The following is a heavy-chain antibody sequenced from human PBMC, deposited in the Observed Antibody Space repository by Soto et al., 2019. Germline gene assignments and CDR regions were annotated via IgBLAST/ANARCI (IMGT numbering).Heavy chain of an antibody. CDR2: INVYSGKT. V-gene: IGHV1-18*01. D-gene: IGHD1-26*01. J-gene: IGHJ4*02. CDR3: ARGGWEPHDY. Sequence: QVQLVQSGGEVKKPGASVKVSCKASGYTFISFGISWVRQAPGQGLEWMGWINVYSGKTNYAQKFQGRVTMTTDTSPSTAYMELTSLRSDDTAVYYCARGGWEPHDYWGQGTLVTVSS. CDR1: GYTFISFG.